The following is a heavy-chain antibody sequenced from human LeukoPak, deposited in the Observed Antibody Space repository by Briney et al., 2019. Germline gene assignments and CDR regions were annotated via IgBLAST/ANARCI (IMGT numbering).Heavy chain of an antibody. CDR1: CDSISDYF. CDR2: FSTRGYT. CDR3: AVGFIRDAFHI. D-gene: IGHD1-26*01. Sequence: PSETPSLTRNVSCDSISDYFWIWIREPPREGLEWIGRFSTRGYTTYNPSLQSRLTISVDKSKNQFSLKLTSVTAADTAVYYCAVGFIRDAFHIWGQGTVVTVSS. V-gene: IGHV4-4*07. J-gene: IGHJ3*02.